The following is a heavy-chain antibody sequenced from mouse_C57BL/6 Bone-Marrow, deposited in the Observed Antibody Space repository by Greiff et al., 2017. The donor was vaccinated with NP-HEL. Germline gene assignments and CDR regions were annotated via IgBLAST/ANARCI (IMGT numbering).Heavy chain of an antibody. D-gene: IGHD2-5*01. Sequence: QVQLQQPGAELVKPGASVKLSCKASGYTFTSYWMQWVKQRPGQGLEWIGEIDPSDSYTNYNQKFKGKATLTVDTSSSTAYMQLRSLTSEDSAVSYCARSPSTIVIPFDYWGKGTTLTVSS. V-gene: IGHV1-50*01. J-gene: IGHJ2*01. CDR3: ARSPSTIVIPFDY. CDR1: GYTFTSYW. CDR2: IDPSDSYT.